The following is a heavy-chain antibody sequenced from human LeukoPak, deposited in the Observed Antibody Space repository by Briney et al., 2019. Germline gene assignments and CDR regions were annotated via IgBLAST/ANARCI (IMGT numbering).Heavy chain of an antibody. V-gene: IGHV3-15*01. CDR1: GFTFTDAF. Sequence: GGSLRLSCAASGFTFTDAFMTCVRQAPGKGLEWVGHIKRKADGETTEYAANVKGRFTISREDSKNTAYLQMNSLTTEDTAVYYCTTRLAWGQGTLVTVSS. CDR2: IKRKADGETT. CDR3: TTRLA. J-gene: IGHJ1*01.